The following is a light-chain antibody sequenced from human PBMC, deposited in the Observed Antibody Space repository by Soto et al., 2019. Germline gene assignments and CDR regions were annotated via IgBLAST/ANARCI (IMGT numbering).Light chain of an antibody. CDR3: ETWDSNTRV. J-gene: IGLJ2*01. Sequence: QPVLTQSSSASASLGSSVKLTCTLSSGHSSYIIAWHQQQPGKAPRYLMKLEGSGSYNKGSGVPDRFSGSSSGADRYLTISNLHFADEAIYYCETWDSNTRVFGRGTKLTVL. CDR2: LEGSGSY. CDR1: SGHSSYI. V-gene: IGLV4-60*02.